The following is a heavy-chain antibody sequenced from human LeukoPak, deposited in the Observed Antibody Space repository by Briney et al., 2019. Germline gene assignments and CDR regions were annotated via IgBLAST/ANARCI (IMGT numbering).Heavy chain of an antibody. J-gene: IGHJ6*03. CDR3: ARANFDWSYYYYYMDV. V-gene: IGHV1-18*01. Sequence: ASVKVSCKASGGTFSSYAISWVRQAPGQGLEWMGWISAYNGNTNYAQKLQGRVTMTTDTSTSTAYMELRSLRSDDTAVYYCARANFDWSYYYYYMDVWGKGTTVTVSS. CDR1: GGTFSSYA. D-gene: IGHD3-9*01. CDR2: ISAYNGNT.